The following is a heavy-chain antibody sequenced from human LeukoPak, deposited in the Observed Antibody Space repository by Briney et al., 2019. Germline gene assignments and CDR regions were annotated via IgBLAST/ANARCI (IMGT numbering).Heavy chain of an antibody. CDR3: ANGDLAYCGGDCYSGAFDI. V-gene: IGHV3-33*06. J-gene: IGHJ3*02. CDR1: GFTFSSYG. D-gene: IGHD2-21*02. CDR2: IWYDGSNR. Sequence: PGGSLRLSCAASGFTFSSYGMHWVRQAPGKGLEWVAVIWYDGSNRYYADSVKGRFTISRDNSNNTLYLQMNSLRAEDTAVYYCANGDLAYCGGDCYSGAFDIWGQGTMVTVSS.